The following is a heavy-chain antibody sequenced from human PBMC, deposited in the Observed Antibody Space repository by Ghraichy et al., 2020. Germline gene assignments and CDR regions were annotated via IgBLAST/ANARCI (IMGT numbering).Heavy chain of an antibody. J-gene: IGHJ6*03. CDR1: GGSFSGYY. V-gene: IGHV4-34*01. Sequence: SETLSLTCAVYGGSFSGYYWSWIRQPPGKGLEWIGEINHSGSTNYNPSLKSRVTISVDTSKNQFSLKLSSVTAADTAVYYCARGPTLSPRELYYYYYMDVWGKGTTVTVSS. CDR3: ARGPTLSPRELYYYYYMDV. CDR2: INHSGST. D-gene: IGHD3-10*01.